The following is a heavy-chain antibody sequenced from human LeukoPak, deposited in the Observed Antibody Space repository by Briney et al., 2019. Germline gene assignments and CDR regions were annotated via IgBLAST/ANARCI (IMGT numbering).Heavy chain of an antibody. CDR3: ARGRGYCSSTSCYLAHDY. CDR2: MNPNSGNT. D-gene: IGHD2-2*01. V-gene: IGHV1-8*01. CDR1: GYTFTSYD. J-gene: IGHJ4*02. Sequence: ASVKVSCKASGYTFTSYDINWGRQATGQGLEWMGWMNPNSGNTGYAQKFQCRVTMTRNTSISTAYMELSSLKSEDTAVYYCARGRGYCSSTSCYLAHDYWGQGTLVTVSS.